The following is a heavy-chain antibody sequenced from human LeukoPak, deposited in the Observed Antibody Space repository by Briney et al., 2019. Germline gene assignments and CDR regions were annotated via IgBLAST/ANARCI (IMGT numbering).Heavy chain of an antibody. Sequence: GGSLRLSCATSGFTFSSYAMTWVRQAPGKGLGWLSSISGSGSKTYYADSVKGRFTISRDESKNTLYLQMNSLTTEDTAIYYCAKTTGRSSRHLDHWGQGTLVTVSS. CDR2: ISGSGSKT. D-gene: IGHD6-13*01. V-gene: IGHV3-23*01. J-gene: IGHJ4*02. CDR3: AKTTGRSSRHLDH. CDR1: GFTFSSYA.